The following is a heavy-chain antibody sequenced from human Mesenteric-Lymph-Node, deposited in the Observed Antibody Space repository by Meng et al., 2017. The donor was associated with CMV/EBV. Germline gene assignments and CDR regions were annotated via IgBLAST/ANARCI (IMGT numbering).Heavy chain of an antibody. Sequence: VSGGSINSDGYYWSWIRQHPGKGLEWSGYIFYDGSTFSNPSLKSRVTISMDTSNNHFSLRLTSVTAADTAVYYCARVVRTSSWEIDYWGQGTLVTVSS. CDR2: IFYDGST. J-gene: IGHJ4*02. CDR1: GGSINSDGYY. V-gene: IGHV4-31*02. CDR3: ARVVRTSSWEIDY. D-gene: IGHD1-26*01.